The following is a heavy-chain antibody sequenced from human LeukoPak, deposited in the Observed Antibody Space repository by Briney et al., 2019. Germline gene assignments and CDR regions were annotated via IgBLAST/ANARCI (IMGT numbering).Heavy chain of an antibody. J-gene: IGHJ4*02. Sequence: ASVKVSCKASGYTFTGYYMHWVRQAPGQGLEWMGWTSTYNGDTNYAQKLQGRVTMTTDTSTSTAYMELRSVRSDDTAVYYCARDRGYCTDDVCYREYFDYWGQGTLVTVSS. CDR1: GYTFTGYY. D-gene: IGHD2-8*01. CDR2: TSTYNGDT. V-gene: IGHV1-18*04. CDR3: ARDRGYCTDDVCYREYFDY.